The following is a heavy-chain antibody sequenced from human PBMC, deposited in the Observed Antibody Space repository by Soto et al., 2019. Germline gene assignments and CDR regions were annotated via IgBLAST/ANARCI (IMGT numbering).Heavy chain of an antibody. CDR1: GFSFNRFP. CDR3: VREPNGINVCED. Sequence: GSLKLSCAVSGFSFNRFPLNWFRQAPGRGLEWVSFISDSGSTTHYADSVKGRFTISRDSSRNSLYLQMNSLRDEDTAVYFCVREPNGINVCEDWGQGTHVIVPS. V-gene: IGHV3-48*02. D-gene: IGHD2-8*01. CDR2: ISDSGSTT. J-gene: IGHJ4*02.